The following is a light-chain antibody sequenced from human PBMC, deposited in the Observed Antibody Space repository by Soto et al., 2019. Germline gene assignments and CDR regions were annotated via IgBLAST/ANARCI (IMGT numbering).Light chain of an antibody. J-gene: IGKJ1*01. CDR1: QSVGKS. Sequence: EIVLTQSPATLSLSPGERATLSCRASQSVGKSLGWYQQKPGQAPRLLIYDISKRATGIPARFSGSGSGTDFTLTINSLEPEDFAVYYCQQYNNWPRTFGQGTKVDIK. V-gene: IGKV3-11*01. CDR2: DIS. CDR3: QQYNNWPRT.